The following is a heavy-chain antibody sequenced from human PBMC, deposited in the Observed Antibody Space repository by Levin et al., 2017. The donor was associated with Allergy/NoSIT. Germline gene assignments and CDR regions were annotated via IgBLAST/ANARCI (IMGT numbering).Heavy chain of an antibody. CDR1: GFTFSSYY. D-gene: IGHD2-15*01. Sequence: GGSLRLSCAASGFTFSSYYMHWVRQAPGKGLAWVSNIHTDTSVTNYADSVKGRFTISRDNAKNTLYLHMNSLRAEDTAVYYCARGGCSATSCLDYWGQGTLVTVSS. CDR2: IHTDTSVT. CDR3: ARGGCSATSCLDY. V-gene: IGHV3-74*01. J-gene: IGHJ4*02.